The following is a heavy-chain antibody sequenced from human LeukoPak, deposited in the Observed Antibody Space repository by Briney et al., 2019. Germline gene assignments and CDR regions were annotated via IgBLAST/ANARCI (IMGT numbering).Heavy chain of an antibody. CDR1: GFTFSSYA. V-gene: IGHV3-30-3*01. J-gene: IGHJ4*02. D-gene: IGHD6-13*01. Sequence: GGSLRLSCAASGFTFSSYAMHWVRQAPGKGLEWVAVISYDGSNKYYADSVKGRFTISRDNSKNTLYLQMNSLRAEDTAVYYCARGGSSLDYWGQGTLVTASS. CDR2: ISYDGSNK. CDR3: ARGGSSLDY.